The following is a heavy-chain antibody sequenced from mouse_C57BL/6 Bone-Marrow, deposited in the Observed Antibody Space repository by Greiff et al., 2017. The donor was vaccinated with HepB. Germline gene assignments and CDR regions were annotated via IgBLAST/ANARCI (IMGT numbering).Heavy chain of an antibody. V-gene: IGHV1-19*01. Sequence: VQLQQSGPVLVKPGASVKMSCKASGYTFTDYYMNWVKQSHGKSLEWIGVINPYNGGTNYNQKFKGKATLTVDKSSSTAYMELNSLTSEDSAVYYCARNEGYYVAFDVWGTGTTVTVSS. D-gene: IGHD2-3*01. J-gene: IGHJ1*03. CDR1: GYTFTDYY. CDR2: INPYNGGT. CDR3: ARNEGYYVAFDV.